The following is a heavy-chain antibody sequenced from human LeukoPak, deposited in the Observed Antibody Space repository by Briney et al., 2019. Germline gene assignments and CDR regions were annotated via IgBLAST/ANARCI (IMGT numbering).Heavy chain of an antibody. CDR1: GYIFTSYW. CDR3: ARPRSYGDYVLGYFDY. D-gene: IGHD4-17*01. Sequence: GESLKISCKGSGYIFTSYWIVWVRQMPGKGLEWMGSIYPGDSETRYSPSFQGQVTISADKSISTAYLQWSSLKASDTAMYYCARPRSYGDYVLGYFDYWGQGTLVTVSS. V-gene: IGHV5-51*01. J-gene: IGHJ4*02. CDR2: IYPGDSET.